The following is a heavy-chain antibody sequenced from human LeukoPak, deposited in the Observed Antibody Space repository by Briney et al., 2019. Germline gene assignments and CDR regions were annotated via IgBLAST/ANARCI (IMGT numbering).Heavy chain of an antibody. Sequence: SETLSLTCAVSGYSISSGYYWGWIRQPPGQGLEWIGSIYHSGSTYYNTSLKSRVTISVDTSKNQFSLKLSSVTAADTAVYYCARFSQLVRYFDYWGQGTLVTVSS. CDR2: IYHSGST. J-gene: IGHJ4*02. D-gene: IGHD6-6*01. CDR3: ARFSQLVRYFDY. CDR1: GYSISSGYY. V-gene: IGHV4-38-2*01.